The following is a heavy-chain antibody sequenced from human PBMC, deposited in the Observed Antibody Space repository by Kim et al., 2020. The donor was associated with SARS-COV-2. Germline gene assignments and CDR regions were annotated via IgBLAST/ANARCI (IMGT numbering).Heavy chain of an antibody. CDR3: AGQVGPAAIIDY. J-gene: IGHJ4*02. V-gene: IGHV4-4*07. Sequence: NHTPSLKCRVTMSVATSKNQFSLKLSSVTAADTAVYYCAGQVGPAAIIDYWGQGTLVTVSS. D-gene: IGHD2-2*01.